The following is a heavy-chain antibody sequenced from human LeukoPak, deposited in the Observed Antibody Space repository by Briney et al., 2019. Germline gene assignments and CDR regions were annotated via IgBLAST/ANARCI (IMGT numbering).Heavy chain of an antibody. Sequence: GGSLRLSCAASGFTSSSYGMHWVRQAPGKGLEWVAVISYDGSNKYYADSVKGRFTISRDNSKNTLYLQMNSLRAEDTAVYYCAKNPESNRYYFDYWGQGTLVTVSS. CDR2: ISYDGSNK. V-gene: IGHV3-30*18. CDR1: GFTSSSYG. J-gene: IGHJ4*02. CDR3: AKNPESNRYYFDY.